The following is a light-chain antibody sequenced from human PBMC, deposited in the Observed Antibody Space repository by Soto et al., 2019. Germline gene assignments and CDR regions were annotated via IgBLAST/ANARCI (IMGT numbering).Light chain of an antibody. CDR2: EVT. CDR3: NSFAGSNNLGV. J-gene: IGLJ3*02. V-gene: IGLV2-8*01. Sequence: QSALTQPPSASGAPGQSVTISCTGSSSDIGGYNYVSWYQQHPGKAPKLLNYEVTKRPSGVPDRFSGSKSGNAASLTVSGLQADDEADYYCNSFAGSNNLGVFGGGTKLTVL. CDR1: SSDIGGYNY.